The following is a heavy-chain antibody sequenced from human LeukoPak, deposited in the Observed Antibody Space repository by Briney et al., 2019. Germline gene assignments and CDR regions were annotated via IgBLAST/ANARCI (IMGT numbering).Heavy chain of an antibody. J-gene: IGHJ4*02. D-gene: IGHD6-19*01. CDR2: ISGGTT. V-gene: IGHV3-49*03. Sequence: PGRSLRLSCTASGFTFGDYLMSWFRQAPGKGLEWIGFISGGTTEYAASVKGRFTISRDDSTSIAYLQMNSLTTEATAVYYCSRGSGWLSVYWGQGTLVTVSS. CDR1: GFTFGDYL. CDR3: SRGSGWLSVY.